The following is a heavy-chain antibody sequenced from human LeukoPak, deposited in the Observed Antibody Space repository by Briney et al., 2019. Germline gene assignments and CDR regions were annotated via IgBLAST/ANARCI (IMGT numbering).Heavy chain of an antibody. CDR3: ARDEGRYGLDV. V-gene: IGHV3-21*01. J-gene: IGHJ6*04. Sequence: AGGSLRLSCAASGFTFSNYNLNWVRQAPGKGLEWVSLISGRINYIYYGDSVKGRFTISRDNAKNSLYLQMDSLRVEDTAVYYCARDEGRYGLDVWGTGTTVIVSS. CDR1: GFTFSNYN. CDR2: ISGRINYI.